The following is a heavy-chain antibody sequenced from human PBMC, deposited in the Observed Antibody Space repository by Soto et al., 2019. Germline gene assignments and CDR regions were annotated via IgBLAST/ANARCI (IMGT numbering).Heavy chain of an antibody. CDR3: ARIAASGRGWDV. CDR1: GFTFSSYW. Sequence: EVQLVESGGGLVQPGGSLILSCVDSGFTFSSYWMSWVRQAPVKGLEWVGNIKQDGSEENYVDSVKGRFTISRDNAKNSMYLQMNSLRAEDTAVYYCARIAASGRGWDVWGQGTTVVVSS. V-gene: IGHV3-7*01. CDR2: IKQDGSEE. J-gene: IGHJ6*02. D-gene: IGHD6-13*01.